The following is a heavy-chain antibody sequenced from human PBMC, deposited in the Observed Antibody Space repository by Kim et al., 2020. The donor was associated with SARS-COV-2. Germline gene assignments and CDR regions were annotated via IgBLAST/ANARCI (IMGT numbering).Heavy chain of an antibody. CDR2: IYYSGST. J-gene: IGHJ3*02. D-gene: IGHD3-22*01. CDR1: GGSISSYS. CDR3: ASEGYYDSSGYSRAAFDI. V-gene: IGHV4-59*01. Sequence: SETLSLTCTVSGGSISSYSWTWIRQPPGKGLEWIGYIYYSGSTNYNPSLKSRVTISVDTSKNQFSLKLSSVTAADTAVYFCASEGYYDSSGYSRAAFDIWGQGTMVTVSS.